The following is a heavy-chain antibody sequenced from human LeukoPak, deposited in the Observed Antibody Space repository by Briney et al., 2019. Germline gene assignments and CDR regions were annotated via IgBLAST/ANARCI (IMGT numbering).Heavy chain of an antibody. D-gene: IGHD3-3*01. Sequence: ASVKVSCKASGYTFTSYYMHWVRQAPGQGLEWMGIINPSGGSTSYAQKFQGTVTMTRDTSTSTVYMELSRLRSEATAVSYCARVKGPERLTIFGVVRGSHGMDVWGQGTTVTVSS. CDR1: GYTFTSYY. CDR3: ARVKGPERLTIFGVVRGSHGMDV. J-gene: IGHJ6*02. CDR2: INPSGGST. V-gene: IGHV1-46*01.